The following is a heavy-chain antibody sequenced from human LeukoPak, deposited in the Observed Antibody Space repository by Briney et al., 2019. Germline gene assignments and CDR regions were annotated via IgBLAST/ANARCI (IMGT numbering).Heavy chain of an antibody. CDR2: IGVSGGNT. V-gene: IGHV3-23*01. D-gene: IGHD2-15*01. CDR3: AKMPNYRTGGSCYWYYFDY. CDR1: GFTFSSYA. J-gene: IGHJ4*02. Sequence: GGSLRLSCAASGFTFSSYAMSWVRQAPGKGLEWVSVIGVSGGNTYYADSVKGRFTISRDNSKSTLHLQMNSLRAEDTAVYYCAKMPNYRTGGSCYWYYFDYWGQGTLVTVSS.